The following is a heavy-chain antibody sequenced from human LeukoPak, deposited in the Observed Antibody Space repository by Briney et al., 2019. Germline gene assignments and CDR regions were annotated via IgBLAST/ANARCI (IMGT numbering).Heavy chain of an antibody. Sequence: PSETLSLTCAVYGGSFSGYYWSWIRQPPGKGLEWIGEIDHSGSTNYNPSLKSRVTISVDTSKNQFSLKLSSVTAADTAVYYCAGAAFFGEATHLDYWGQGTLVTVSS. V-gene: IGHV4-34*01. D-gene: IGHD3-3*01. CDR3: AGAAFFGEATHLDY. CDR1: GGSFSGYY. CDR2: IDHSGST. J-gene: IGHJ4*02.